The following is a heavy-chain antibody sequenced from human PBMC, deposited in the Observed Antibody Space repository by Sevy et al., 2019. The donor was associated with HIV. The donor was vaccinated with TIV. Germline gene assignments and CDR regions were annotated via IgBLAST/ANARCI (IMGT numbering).Heavy chain of an antibody. V-gene: IGHV4-61*01. CDR1: GGSVSSGSYY. CDR2: ISYIGST. D-gene: IGHD6-13*01. Sequence: SETLSPTCTVSGGSVSSGSYYWTWIRQPPGKGLEWIGYISYIGSTNYNPSLKSRVTISVDTSKNQLSLRLSSVTAADTAVYYCVRDRIAAAGGYFDYWGQGTLVTVSS. J-gene: IGHJ4*02. CDR3: VRDRIAAAGGYFDY.